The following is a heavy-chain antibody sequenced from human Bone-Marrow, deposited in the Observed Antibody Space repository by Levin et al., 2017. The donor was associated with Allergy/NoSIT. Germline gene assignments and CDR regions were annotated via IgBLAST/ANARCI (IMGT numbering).Heavy chain of an antibody. CDR2: IGRGGDT. CDR1: GFTFSNYD. CDR3: ARVADYSYMDV. V-gene: IGHV3-13*04. D-gene: IGHD2-15*01. J-gene: IGHJ6*03. Sequence: GGSLRLSCAASGFTFSNYDMHWVRQATGRGLEWVSGIGRGGDTYYPVSVKGRFTISRENVRNSLFLQMNSLRAGDTAVYYCARVADYSYMDVWGKGTTVTVSS.